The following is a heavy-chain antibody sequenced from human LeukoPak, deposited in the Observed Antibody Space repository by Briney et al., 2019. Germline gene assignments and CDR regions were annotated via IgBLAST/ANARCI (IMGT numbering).Heavy chain of an antibody. CDR1: GDSISGYY. CDR3: ARPNSGTYPYDAFDI. J-gene: IGHJ3*02. V-gene: IGHV4-59*08. Sequence: SETLSLTCTVSGDSISGYYWSWIRQPPGKGLEWIGHIYYNGNTNYSASLKGRVAISVDTPKNQFSLKVTSLTAADTAVYYCARPNSGTYPYDAFDIWGQGTMITVS. CDR2: IYYNGNT. D-gene: IGHD1-26*01.